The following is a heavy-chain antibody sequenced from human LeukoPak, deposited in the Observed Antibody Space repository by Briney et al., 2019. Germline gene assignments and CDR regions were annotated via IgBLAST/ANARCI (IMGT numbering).Heavy chain of an antibody. CDR1: GFTFSSYW. V-gene: IGHV3-7*01. J-gene: IGHJ4*02. CDR2: IKQDGSEK. D-gene: IGHD6-13*01. Sequence: GGSLRLSCAASGFTFSSYWMSWVRQAPGKGLERVANIKQDGSEKYYVDSVKGRFTISRDNAKNSLYLQMNSLRAEDTAVYYCARDPAPKFSAAGYFDYWGQGTLVTVSS. CDR3: ARDPAPKFSAAGYFDY.